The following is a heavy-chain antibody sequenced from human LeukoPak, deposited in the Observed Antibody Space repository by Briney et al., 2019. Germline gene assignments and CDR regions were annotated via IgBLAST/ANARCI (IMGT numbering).Heavy chain of an antibody. J-gene: IGHJ4*02. D-gene: IGHD3-10*01. CDR1: GFTFSSYW. CDR3: ARASWVYYGSGSDFDY. Sequence: GGSLRLSCAASGFTFSSYWMHWDHQAPGKGLVWVSRINSDGSSTSYADSVKGRFTISRDNAKNTLYLQMNSLRAEDTAVYYCARASWVYYGSGSDFDYWGQGTLVTVSS. V-gene: IGHV3-74*01. CDR2: INSDGSST.